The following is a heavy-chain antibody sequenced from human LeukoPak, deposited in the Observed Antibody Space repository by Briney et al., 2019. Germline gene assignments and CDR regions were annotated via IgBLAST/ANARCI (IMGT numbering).Heavy chain of an antibody. CDR2: ISYSGST. CDR1: GGSISSYY. CDR3: ARRKLGFWFDP. J-gene: IGHJ5*02. Sequence: SETLSLTCSVSGGSISSYYWSWIRQPPGKGLEWIGYISYSGSTNYNPSLKSRVTISVDTSKNQFSLKLSSVTAADTAVYYCARRKLGFWFDPWGQGTLVTVSS. V-gene: IGHV4-59*12. D-gene: IGHD1-14*01.